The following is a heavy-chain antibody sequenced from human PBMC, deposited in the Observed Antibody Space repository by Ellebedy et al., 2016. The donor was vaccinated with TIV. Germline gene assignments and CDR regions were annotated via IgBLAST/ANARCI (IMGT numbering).Heavy chain of an antibody. CDR1: GFTFSSYW. CDR2: INSDRSST. D-gene: IGHD3-9*01. J-gene: IGHJ6*02. CDR3: ARDSGERFDWLLHYYYYGMDV. V-gene: IGHV3-74*01. Sequence: GESLKISXAASGFTFSSYWMHWVRQAPGKGLVWVSRINSDRSSTSYADSVKGRFTISRDNSKNTLYLQMNSLRAEDTAVYYCARDSGERFDWLLHYYYYGMDVWGQGTTVTVSS.